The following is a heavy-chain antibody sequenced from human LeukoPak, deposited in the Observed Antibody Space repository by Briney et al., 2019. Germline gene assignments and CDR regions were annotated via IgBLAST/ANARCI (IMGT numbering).Heavy chain of an antibody. J-gene: IGHJ4*02. CDR1: GFTFSSYA. D-gene: IGHD2-15*01. CDR3: AKDIWGTRGYCSGGSCYPSGGPFDY. CDR2: ISYDGGNK. Sequence: GGSLRLSCAASGFTFSSYAMHWVRQAPGKGLEWVAVISYDGGNKYYADSVKGRFTISRDNAKNSLYLQMNSLRAEDTALYYCAKDIWGTRGYCSGGSCYPSGGPFDYWGQGTLVTVSS. V-gene: IGHV3-30-3*01.